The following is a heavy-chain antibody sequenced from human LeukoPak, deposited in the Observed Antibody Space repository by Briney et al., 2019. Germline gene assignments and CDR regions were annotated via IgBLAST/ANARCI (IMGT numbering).Heavy chain of an antibody. CDR3: ARVYAENYYGSGSYPETFDY. Sequence: GGSLRLSCAASGFTFSSYWMSWVRQAPGKGLEWVANIKQDGSEKYYVDSVKGRFTISRDNAKNSLYLQMNSLRAEDTAVYYCARVYAENYYGSGSYPETFDYWGQGTLVTVSS. V-gene: IGHV3-7*01. J-gene: IGHJ4*02. D-gene: IGHD3-10*01. CDR2: IKQDGSEK. CDR1: GFTFSSYW.